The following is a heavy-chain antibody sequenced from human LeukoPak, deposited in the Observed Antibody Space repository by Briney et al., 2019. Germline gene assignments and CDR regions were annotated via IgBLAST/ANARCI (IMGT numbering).Heavy chain of an antibody. CDR2: IYTGGTT. V-gene: IGHV3-66*01. CDR3: ARGTLRSGYDS. J-gene: IGHJ4*02. CDR1: GLTVSRTY. D-gene: IGHD5-12*01. Sequence: GGTLRLSCAASGLTVSRTYLIGVRQAPGKGLEWVSSIYTGGTTYYADSVKGRFTISRDNYKNTLHLQLTSLRADDTALYFCARGTLRSGYDSWGQGTLVTVSS.